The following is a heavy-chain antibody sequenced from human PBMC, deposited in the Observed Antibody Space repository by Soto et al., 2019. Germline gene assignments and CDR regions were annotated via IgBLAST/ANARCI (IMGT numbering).Heavy chain of an antibody. CDR1: GGSISSYY. Sequence: QVQLQESGPGLVKPSETLSLTCTVSGGSISSYYWSWIRQPPGKGLEWIGYIYYSGSTNYNPSLKIRVTISVDTSKNQFSLKLSSLTAADTTVYYCARGRGGWFINQLLNAFDIWGQGTMVTVSS. J-gene: IGHJ3*02. V-gene: IGHV4-59*01. CDR3: ARGRGGWFINQLLNAFDI. CDR2: IYYSGST. D-gene: IGHD2-2*01.